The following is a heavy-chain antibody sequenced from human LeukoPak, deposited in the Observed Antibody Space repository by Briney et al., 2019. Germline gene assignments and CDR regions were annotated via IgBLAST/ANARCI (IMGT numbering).Heavy chain of an antibody. CDR1: GGSISSYY. CDR3: ARGFCSGGSCTFDY. Sequence: PSETLSLTCTVSGGSISSYYWSWIRQPAGKGLEWIGRIYTSGSTNYNPSLKSRVTMSVDTSKNQFSLKLSSVTAADTAVYYCARGFCSGGSCTFDYWGQGTLVTDSS. V-gene: IGHV4-4*07. J-gene: IGHJ4*02. CDR2: IYTSGST. D-gene: IGHD2-15*01.